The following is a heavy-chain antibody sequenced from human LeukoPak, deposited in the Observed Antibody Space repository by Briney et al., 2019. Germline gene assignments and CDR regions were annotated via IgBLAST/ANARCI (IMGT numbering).Heavy chain of an antibody. Sequence: GGSLSLSCAASGFTFSSYAMSWVRQAPGKGLEWVSAISGSGGSTYYADSVKGRLTISRDNSKNTLYLQMNSLRAEDTAVYYCAKDAFVDIVATVMFDPWGQGTLVTVSS. J-gene: IGHJ5*02. CDR2: ISGSGGST. CDR1: GFTFSSYA. D-gene: IGHD5-12*01. CDR3: AKDAFVDIVATVMFDP. V-gene: IGHV3-23*01.